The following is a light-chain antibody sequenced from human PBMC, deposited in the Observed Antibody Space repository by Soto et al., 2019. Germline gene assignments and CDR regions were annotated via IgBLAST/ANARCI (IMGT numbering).Light chain of an antibody. CDR1: SRDIGGYNY. V-gene: IGLV2-14*01. J-gene: IGLJ1*01. Sequence: QSALTQPASVSGSPGQSITISCTGTSRDIGGYNYVCWYQQHPDKVPKLMIYDVSNRPSGVSNRFSGSKSGNTAYLTISGLQAEGEADYYCSSYTSTGPHVFGTGTKVTVL. CDR2: DVS. CDR3: SSYTSTGPHV.